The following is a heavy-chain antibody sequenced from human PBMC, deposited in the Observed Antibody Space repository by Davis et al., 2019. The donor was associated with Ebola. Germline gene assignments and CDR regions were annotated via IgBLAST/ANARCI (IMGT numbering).Heavy chain of an antibody. D-gene: IGHD3-3*01. V-gene: IGHV3-7*01. CDR3: ANLEWVNPDY. CDR2: IKQDASDK. CDR1: GFTFTGYW. Sequence: GESLKISCAASGFTFTGYWMGWVRQAPGRGLEWVGKIKQDASDKYYLDSVKGRFTISRDNAKNSLYLQMNSLRAEDTAVYYCANLEWVNPDYWGQGVLVTVSS. J-gene: IGHJ4*02.